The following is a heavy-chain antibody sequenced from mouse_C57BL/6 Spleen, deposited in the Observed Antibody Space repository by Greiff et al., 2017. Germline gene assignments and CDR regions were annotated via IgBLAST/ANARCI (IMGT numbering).Heavy chain of an antibody. V-gene: IGHV2-5*01. CDR3: ASEEGLLQSHYYAMDY. Sequence: QVQLQQSGPGLVQPSQSLSITCTVSGFSLTSYGVHWVRQSPGKGLEWLGVIWRGGSTDYNAAFMSRLSITKDNAKSQVFFKMNSLQADDTAIYYFASEEGLLQSHYYAMDYWGQGASVTVSS. J-gene: IGHJ4*01. CDR1: GFSLTSYG. CDR2: IWRGGST. D-gene: IGHD1-1*01.